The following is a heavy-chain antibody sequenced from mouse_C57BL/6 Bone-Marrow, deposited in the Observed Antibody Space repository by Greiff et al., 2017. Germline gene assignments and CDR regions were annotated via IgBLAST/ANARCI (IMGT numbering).Heavy chain of an antibody. CDR1: GYSFTDYN. J-gene: IGHJ2*01. V-gene: IGHV1-39*01. Sequence: EVKLMESGPELVKPGASVKISCKASGYSFTDYNMNWVKQSNGKSLEWIGVINPNYGTTSYNQKFKGKATLTVDQSSSTAYMQLNSLTSEDSAVYYCASVTTVVANFDYWGQGTTLTVSS. D-gene: IGHD1-1*01. CDR2: INPNYGTT. CDR3: ASVTTVVANFDY.